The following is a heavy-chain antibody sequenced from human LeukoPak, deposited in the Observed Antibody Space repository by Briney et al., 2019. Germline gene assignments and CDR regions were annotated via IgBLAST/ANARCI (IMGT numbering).Heavy chain of an antibody. V-gene: IGHV1-69*01. D-gene: IGHD6-19*01. CDR2: IIPIFGTA. CDR1: GGTFSSYA. CDR3: ARDDGSGWSYYYYGMDV. Sequence: GSSVTVSFTASGGTFSSYANSWVRQAPGQGLEWMGGIIPIFGTANYAQKFQGRVTITADESTSTAYMELSSLRSEDTAVNYCARDDGSGWSYYYYGMDVWGQGTTVTVSS. J-gene: IGHJ6*02.